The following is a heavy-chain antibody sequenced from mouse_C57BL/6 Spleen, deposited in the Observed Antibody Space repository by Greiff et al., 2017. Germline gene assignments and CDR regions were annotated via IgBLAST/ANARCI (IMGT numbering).Heavy chain of an antibody. D-gene: IGHD1-1*01. Sequence: QVQLQQPGAELVMPGASVKLSCKASGYTFTSYWMHWVKQRPGQGLEWIGEIDPSDSYTNYNQKFKGKSTLTVDKSSSTAYMQLSSLTSEDSAVYYCARSSTTVVARDWYFDVWGTGTTVTVSS. J-gene: IGHJ1*03. CDR3: ARSSTTVVARDWYFDV. CDR2: IDPSDSYT. V-gene: IGHV1-69*01. CDR1: GYTFTSYW.